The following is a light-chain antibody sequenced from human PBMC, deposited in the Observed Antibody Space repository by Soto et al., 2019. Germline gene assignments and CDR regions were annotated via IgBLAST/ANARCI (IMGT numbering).Light chain of an antibody. CDR3: QQYDSYSGT. J-gene: IGKJ1*01. CDR2: DAS. Sequence: DIQMTQSPSALSASVGEKVTITCRASQSIVSWLAWYQQKPGQAPKLLIHDASTLESGVPSRFSGSGSGTEFTLIITSLQPDDFATYYCQQYDSYSGTFGQGTKVEVK. CDR1: QSIVSW. V-gene: IGKV1-5*01.